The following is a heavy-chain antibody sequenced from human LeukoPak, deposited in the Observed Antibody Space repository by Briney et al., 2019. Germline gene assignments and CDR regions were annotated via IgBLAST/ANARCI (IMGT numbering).Heavy chain of an antibody. Sequence: SVKVSCKASGGTFSSYAISWVRQAPGQGLEWMGRIIPILGIANYAQKFQGRVTITADKSTSTAYMELSSLRSDDTAVYYCARGGYNGGDIVVVPAAIDYWGQGTLVTVSS. D-gene: IGHD2-2*01. J-gene: IGHJ4*02. CDR3: ARGGYNGGDIVVVPAAIDY. V-gene: IGHV1-69*04. CDR2: IIPILGIA. CDR1: GGTFSSYA.